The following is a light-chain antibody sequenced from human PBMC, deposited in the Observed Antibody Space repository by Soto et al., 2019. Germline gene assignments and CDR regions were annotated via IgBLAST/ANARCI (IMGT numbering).Light chain of an antibody. V-gene: IGKV2-30*01. CDR2: KVS. CDR3: MQGTHWPRWT. J-gene: IGKJ1*01. Sequence: DVVMTQSPLSLPVTLGQPASISCRSSQSLVYSDGNTYLSWFQQRPGQSPRRLIYKVSNRDSGVPDRFGGSGSGTDFTLKISRVEAEDVGIYYCMQGTHWPRWTFGQGTKVEIK. CDR1: QSLVYSDGNTY.